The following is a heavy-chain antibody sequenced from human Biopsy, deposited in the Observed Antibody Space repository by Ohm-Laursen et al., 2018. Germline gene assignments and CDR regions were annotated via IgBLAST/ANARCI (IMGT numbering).Heavy chain of an antibody. CDR3: ARVFGGAYYSYAFDI. CDR1: DYTFYSYG. D-gene: IGHD1-26*01. Sequence: SVKASCKASDYTFYSYGITWVRRAPGQGLEWMGWITADEKNSAPKFQGRVTMTTAMSTSTAYMELRGLKSDDTAVYYCARVFGGAYYSYAFDIWGQGTLVIVSS. J-gene: IGHJ3*02. CDR2: ITADEK. V-gene: IGHV1-18*04.